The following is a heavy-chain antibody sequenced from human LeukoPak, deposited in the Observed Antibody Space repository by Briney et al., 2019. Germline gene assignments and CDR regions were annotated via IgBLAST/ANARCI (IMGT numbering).Heavy chain of an antibody. CDR3: ATLTGIVGAR. D-gene: IGHD1-26*01. V-gene: IGHV3-23*01. Sequence: GGSLRLSCAVSGLTFNNYAMSWVRQAPGKGLEWVSAISGSGGSTYYADSVKGRFTISRDNSKNTLYLQMNSLRAEDTAVYYCATLTGIVGARWGQGTLVTVSS. CDR1: GLTFNNYA. CDR2: ISGSGGST. J-gene: IGHJ4*02.